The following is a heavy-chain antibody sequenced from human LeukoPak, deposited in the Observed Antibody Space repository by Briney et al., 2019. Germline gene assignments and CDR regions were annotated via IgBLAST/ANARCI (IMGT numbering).Heavy chain of an antibody. D-gene: IGHD5-18*01. CDR1: GGSISSGGYY. V-gene: IGHV4-31*03. CDR2: IYYSGST. J-gene: IGHJ4*02. Sequence: SETLSLTCTVSGGSISSGGYYWSWIRQHPGKGLEWIGYIYYSGSTYYNPSLKSRVTISVDTSKNQFSLKLSSVTAADTAVYYCARCGYSCGTADYWGQGTLVTVSS. CDR3: ARCGYSCGTADY.